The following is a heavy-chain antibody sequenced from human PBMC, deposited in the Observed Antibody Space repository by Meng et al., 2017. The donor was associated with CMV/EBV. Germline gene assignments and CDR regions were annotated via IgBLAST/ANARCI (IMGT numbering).Heavy chain of an antibody. CDR3: AKERGWELLGLFDY. CDR2: ISSSSSTK. CDR1: GFTFSSYS. V-gene: IGHV3-48*04. Sequence: GESLKISCAASGFTFSSYSMNWVRQAPGKGLEWVSYISSSSSTKYYADSVKGRFTISRDNAKNSLYLQMNSLRAEDTAVYYCAKERGWELLGLFDYWGQGTLVTVSS. J-gene: IGHJ4*02. D-gene: IGHD1-26*01.